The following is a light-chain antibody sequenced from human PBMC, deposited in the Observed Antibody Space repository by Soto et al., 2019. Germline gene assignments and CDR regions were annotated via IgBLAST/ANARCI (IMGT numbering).Light chain of an antibody. V-gene: IGLV4-60*02. CDR2: LEGSGSY. CDR1: SGHSSYI. CDR3: ETWDSNTYV. Sequence: QSVLTQSSSASASLGSSVKLTCTLSSGHSSYIIAWHQQQPGKAPRYLMKLEGSGSYNTGSGVPDRFSGSSSGADRYLTISSLQFEDEADYYCETWDSNTYVFGTGTKLTVL. J-gene: IGLJ1*01.